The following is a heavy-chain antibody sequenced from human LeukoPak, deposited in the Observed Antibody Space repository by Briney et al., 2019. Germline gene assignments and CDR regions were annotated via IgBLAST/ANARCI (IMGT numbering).Heavy chain of an antibody. CDR1: GYTFTVYY. V-gene: IGHV1-2*02. J-gene: IGHJ4*02. D-gene: IGHD6-19*01. CDR3: ARGVVGAGLEY. CDR2: INPNTGDT. Sequence: ASVTVSCMASGYTFTVYYMHWVRQAPGQGREWMGWINPNTGDTNYPQKSEGRVTLARDTSISTAYMELSSLRSDDTAVYYCARGVVGAGLEYWGQGPLVTVSS.